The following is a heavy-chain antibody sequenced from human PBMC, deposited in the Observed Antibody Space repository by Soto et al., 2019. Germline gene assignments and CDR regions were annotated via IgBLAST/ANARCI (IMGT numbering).Heavy chain of an antibody. D-gene: IGHD1-26*01. Sequence: EVQLVESGGGLVEPGGSIRLSCVASGFTFTKAYMTWVRQAPGKGLEWVGRIKGSHAGGTTDYATSVKGRVTISRDDSKNTLYLQMNSQKTEDTSVYYCATEGGYPGSNFYGAYWGQGTLVTVSS. V-gene: IGHV3-15*01. J-gene: IGHJ4*02. CDR3: ATEGGYPGSNFYGAY. CDR1: GFTFTKAY. CDR2: IKGSHAGGTT.